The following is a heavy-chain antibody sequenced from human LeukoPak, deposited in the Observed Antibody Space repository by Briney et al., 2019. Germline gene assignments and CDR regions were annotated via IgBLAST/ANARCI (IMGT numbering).Heavy chain of an antibody. D-gene: IGHD3-10*01. Sequence: PGGSLRLSCAVSGFTVSSNYMRWVRQAPGKGLEWVSVVYSGGSTYYADSVKGRFTISRDNSKNTLYLQMNSLRAEDTAVYYCARDPSFSVPYYYHGMDVWGQGTTVTVSS. CDR1: GFTVSSNY. V-gene: IGHV3-53*01. J-gene: IGHJ6*02. CDR2: VYSGGST. CDR3: ARDPSFSVPYYYHGMDV.